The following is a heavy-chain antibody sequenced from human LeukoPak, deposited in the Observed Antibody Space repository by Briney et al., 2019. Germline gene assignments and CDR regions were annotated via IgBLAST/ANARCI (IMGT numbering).Heavy chain of an antibody. D-gene: IGHD3-22*01. Sequence: ASVKVSCKASGYTFTSYDINWVRQATGQGLEWMGWMNPNSGNTGYAQKFQGRVTITRNTSISTAYMELSSLRSEDTAVYYCARVRQLTHYYDSRGPNAFDIWGQGTMVTVSS. V-gene: IGHV1-8*03. CDR2: MNPNSGNT. CDR3: ARVRQLTHYYDSRGPNAFDI. CDR1: GYTFTSYD. J-gene: IGHJ3*02.